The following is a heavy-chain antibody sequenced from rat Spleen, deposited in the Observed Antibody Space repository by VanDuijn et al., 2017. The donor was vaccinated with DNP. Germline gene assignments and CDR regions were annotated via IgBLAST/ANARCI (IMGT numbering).Heavy chain of an antibody. D-gene: IGHD1-6*01. CDR3: ALDILRPEGGAMDA. J-gene: IGHJ4*01. CDR2: IKAKSNNYAT. CDR1: GFTFSTAW. Sequence: EVQVLESGGGLVQPGNSLKLSCATSGFTFSTAWMYWYRQFPEKRLEWVARIKAKSNNYATDYTESVKGRFTISRDDSKSSIYLQMNNLKEEDTAIYYCALDILRPEGGAMDAWGQGTSVTVSS. V-gene: IGHV6-6*01.